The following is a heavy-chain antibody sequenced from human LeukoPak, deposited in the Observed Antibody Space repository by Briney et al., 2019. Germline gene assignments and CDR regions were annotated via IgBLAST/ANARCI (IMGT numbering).Heavy chain of an antibody. CDR1: GGTFSSYT. Sequence: SVKVSCKASGGTFSSYTNSWVRQAPGQGLEWMGRIIPILGIANYAQKFQGRVTITADKSTSTAYMELSSLRSEDTAVYYCARARDYYGSGSYGMDVWGQGTTVTVSS. V-gene: IGHV1-69*02. CDR3: ARARDYYGSGSYGMDV. CDR2: IIPILGIA. D-gene: IGHD3-10*01. J-gene: IGHJ6*02.